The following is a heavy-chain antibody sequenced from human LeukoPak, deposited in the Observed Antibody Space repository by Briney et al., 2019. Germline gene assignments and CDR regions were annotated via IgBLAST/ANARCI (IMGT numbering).Heavy chain of an antibody. CDR3: AKDSRPHYSSGWWWFDP. Sequence: GGSLRLSCAASGFTFDDYAMHWVRQAPGKGLEWVSLISGDGGSTYYADPVKGRFTISRDNSKNSLYLQMNSLRTEDTALYYCAKDSRPHYSSGWWWFDPWGQGTLVTVSS. CDR2: ISGDGGST. V-gene: IGHV3-43*02. J-gene: IGHJ5*02. D-gene: IGHD6-19*01. CDR1: GFTFDDYA.